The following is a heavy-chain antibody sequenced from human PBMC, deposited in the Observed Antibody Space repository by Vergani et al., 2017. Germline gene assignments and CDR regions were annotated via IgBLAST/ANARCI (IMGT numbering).Heavy chain of an antibody. CDR3: ARSTVTTYYYSGMDV. J-gene: IGHJ6*02. V-gene: IGHV3-21*01. D-gene: IGHD4-17*01. Sequence: EVQLVESGGGLVKPGGSLRLSCAASGFTFSSYSMNWVRQAPGKGRGWFSCISSSSSYIYYADSVKGRFTISRDNAKNSLYLQMNGLRAEDTAVYYGARSTVTTYYYSGMDVWGQGTTVTVSS. CDR1: GFTFSSYS. CDR2: ISSSSSYI.